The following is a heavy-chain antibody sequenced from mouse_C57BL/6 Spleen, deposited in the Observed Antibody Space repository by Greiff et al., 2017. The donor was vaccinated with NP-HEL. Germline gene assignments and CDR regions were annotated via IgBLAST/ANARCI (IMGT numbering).Heavy chain of an antibody. V-gene: IGHV5-16*01. D-gene: IGHD2-4*01. Sequence: EVMLVESEGGLVQPGSSMKLSCTASGFTFSDYYMAWVRQVPEKGLEWVANINYDGSSTYYLDSLKSRFIISRDNAKNILCLQMSSRKAEDTATYYCARGYYDYDGYYFDYWGQGTTLTVSS. CDR2: INYDGSST. CDR1: GFTFSDYY. CDR3: ARGYYDYDGYYFDY. J-gene: IGHJ2*01.